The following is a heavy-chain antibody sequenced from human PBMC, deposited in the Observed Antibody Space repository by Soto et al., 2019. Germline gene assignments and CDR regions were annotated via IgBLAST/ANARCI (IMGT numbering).Heavy chain of an antibody. D-gene: IGHD6-13*01. CDR2: IVPIFGTA. CDR1: GGTFSSYA. CDR3: ARPFELYSSSWLCMDV. J-gene: IGHJ6*02. V-gene: IGHV1-69*01. Sequence: QVQLVQSGAEVKKPGSSVKVSCKASGGTFSSYAISWVRQAPGQGLEWMGGIVPIFGTANYAQKFQGRVTITADESTSTAYMELSSLRSEDTAVYYCARPFELYSSSWLCMDVWGQGTTVTVSS.